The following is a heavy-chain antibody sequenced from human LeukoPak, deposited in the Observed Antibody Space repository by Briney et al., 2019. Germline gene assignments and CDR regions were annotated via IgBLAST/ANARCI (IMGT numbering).Heavy chain of an antibody. CDR3: ARQAARRGIGSYGMDV. D-gene: IGHD6-6*01. CDR1: GNSVSSNSAA. J-gene: IGHJ6*02. CDR2: TYYRSKWCN. Sequence: SQTLSLTCAMSGNSVSSNSAAWNWIRQSPSRGLEWLVRTYYRSKWCNEYAASVKSRITINPDTSQNQFSLQLNSVTPEDTAVYYCARQAARRGIGSYGMDVWGQGTTVTVSS. V-gene: IGHV6-1*01.